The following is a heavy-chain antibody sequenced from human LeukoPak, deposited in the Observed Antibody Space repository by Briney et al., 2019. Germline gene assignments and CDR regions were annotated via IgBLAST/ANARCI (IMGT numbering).Heavy chain of an antibody. J-gene: IGHJ4*02. V-gene: IGHV3-21*01. D-gene: IGHD3-22*01. CDR2: ISGSSSDI. Sequence: GGSLRLSCAGSGFSFSNYATNWVRQAPGKGLEWVSSISGSSSDIYYADSMKGRLTISRDNAKNSVYLQINSLRAEDTAMYYCARRGYIDSSGYDYWGQGTLVTVSS. CDR1: GFSFSNYA. CDR3: ARRGYIDSSGYDY.